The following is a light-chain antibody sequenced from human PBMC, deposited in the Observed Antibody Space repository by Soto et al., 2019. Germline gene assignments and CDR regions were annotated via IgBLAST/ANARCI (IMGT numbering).Light chain of an antibody. CDR3: QQLNSYLPPT. CDR2: AAS. V-gene: IGKV1-9*01. J-gene: IGKJ4*01. Sequence: IQLTQSPSSLSASVGDKVTVTCRASQGISSYLAWYQQKPGKAPKLLIYAASTLQSGVPSRFSGSGSGTDFTLTISSLQPEDFATYYCQQLNSYLPPTFGGGTSVDIK. CDR1: QGISSY.